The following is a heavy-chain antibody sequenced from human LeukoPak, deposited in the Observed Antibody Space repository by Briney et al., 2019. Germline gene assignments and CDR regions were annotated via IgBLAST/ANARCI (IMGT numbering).Heavy chain of an antibody. J-gene: IGHJ4*02. CDR3: ARVGNYYDSSGYYDY. V-gene: IGHV4-59*01. CDR1: GGSISSYY. D-gene: IGHD3-22*01. Sequence: SETLSLTCTVSGGSISSYYWSWIRQPPGKGLEWVGYIYYSGSTNYNPSLKSRVSISVDTSKNQFSLKLSSVTAADTAVYYCARVGNYYDSSGYYDYWGQGTLVTVSS. CDR2: IYYSGST.